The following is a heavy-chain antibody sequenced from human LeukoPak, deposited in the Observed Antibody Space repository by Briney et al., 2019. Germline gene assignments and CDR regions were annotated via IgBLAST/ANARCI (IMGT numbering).Heavy chain of an antibody. D-gene: IGHD3-9*01. CDR2: IRYDGSNK. J-gene: IGHJ3*02. V-gene: IGHV3-30*02. CDR3: ATEYYDISGAFDI. CDR1: GFTVSSNY. Sequence: PGGSLRLSCAASGFTVSSNYMSWVRQAPGKGLEWVAFIRYDGSNKYYADSVKGRFTISRDNSKNTLYLQMNSLRAEDTAVYYCATEYYDISGAFDIWGQGTMVTVSS.